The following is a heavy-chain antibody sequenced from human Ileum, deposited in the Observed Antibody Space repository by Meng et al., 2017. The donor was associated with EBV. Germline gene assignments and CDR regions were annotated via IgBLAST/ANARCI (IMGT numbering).Heavy chain of an antibody. CDR3: ARYGRCNGNSFYCFDP. CDR2: IDQSGYT. CDR1: GGSFNDYY. J-gene: IGHJ5*02. D-gene: IGHD4-23*01. Sequence: QGRLQEWGTGLLNPSETLSLTCAVYGGSFNDYYWAWLRQPPGKGLEWIGEIDQSGYTKFNPSLSSRATISRDTSNNQFSLRLNSVTAADTALYYCARYGRCNGNSFYCFDPWGQGTLVTVSS. V-gene: IGHV4-34*01.